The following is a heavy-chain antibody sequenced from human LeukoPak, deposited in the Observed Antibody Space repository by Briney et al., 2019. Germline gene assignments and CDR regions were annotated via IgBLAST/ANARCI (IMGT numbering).Heavy chain of an antibody. J-gene: IGHJ4*02. CDR2: ISGSGDNT. V-gene: IGHV3-23*01. D-gene: IGHD3-10*01. CDR3: ARVTYGSGTYGAFDY. CDR1: GFTFSSHG. Sequence: GXSLRXSCAASGFTFSSHGMSWVRQAPGKGLEWVSAISGSGDNTYYADSVKGGFTISRDNSKNTLYLQMNSLRAEDTAVYYCARVTYGSGTYGAFDYWGQGTLVTVSS.